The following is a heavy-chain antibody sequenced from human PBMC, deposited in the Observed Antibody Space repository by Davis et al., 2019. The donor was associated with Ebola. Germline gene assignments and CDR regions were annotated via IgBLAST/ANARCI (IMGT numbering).Heavy chain of an antibody. Sequence: SETLSLTCAVSGGSIRTDKWWSWVRQPPGKGLEWIGEIHHTGSTNYNPSLKSRVAMSVDKSNNQFSLRLKYVTAADTAVYYCARGSWLHNWFDPWGQGTLVTVSS. D-gene: IGHD5-12*01. V-gene: IGHV4-4*02. J-gene: IGHJ5*02. CDR2: IHHTGST. CDR3: ARGSWLHNWFDP. CDR1: GGSIRTDKW.